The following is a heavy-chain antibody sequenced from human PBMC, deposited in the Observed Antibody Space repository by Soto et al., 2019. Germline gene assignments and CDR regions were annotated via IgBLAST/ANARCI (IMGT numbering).Heavy chain of an antibody. CDR1: GGSMSPYY. J-gene: IGHJ6*02. Sequence: SETLSLTCTVSGGSMSPYYWSWIRQPPGKGLEWIANIYYRGNTNYNPSFESRVTISIDTSKNQFSLKLISMTAADTAMYYCVILSKKTGDFDYYYGMDVWGQGTTVTVSS. D-gene: IGHD1-1*01. CDR2: IYYRGNT. V-gene: IGHV4-59*12. CDR3: VILSKKTGDFDYYYGMDV.